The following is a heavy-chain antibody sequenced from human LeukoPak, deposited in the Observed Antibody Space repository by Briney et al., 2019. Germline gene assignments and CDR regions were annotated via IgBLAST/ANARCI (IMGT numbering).Heavy chain of an antibody. D-gene: IGHD3-22*01. CDR3: ARASSGYHMSY. Sequence: PGGSLRLSCAASGFTFSSYWMHWVRHAPGKGLVWVSRINSDGSSTSYADSVKGRFTISRDNAKNTLYLQMNSLRAEDTAVYYCARASSGYHMSYWGQGTLVTVSS. CDR2: INSDGSST. J-gene: IGHJ4*02. V-gene: IGHV3-74*01. CDR1: GFTFSSYW.